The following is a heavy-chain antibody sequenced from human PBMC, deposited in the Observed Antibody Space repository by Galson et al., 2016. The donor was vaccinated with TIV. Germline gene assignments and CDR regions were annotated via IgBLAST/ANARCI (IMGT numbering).Heavy chain of an antibody. CDR1: GFTFNNYA. J-gene: IGHJ6*02. CDR2: ISGSGGIT. D-gene: IGHD6-19*01. Sequence: SLRLSCAASGFTFNNYAMHWVRQAPGKGLEWVSGISGSGGITYIAESVKGRFAISRDNSRDTLYLQLNSLRPDDTAVYYCAKQWLKDYYGMDVWGPGTTVTVSS. CDR3: AKQWLKDYYGMDV. V-gene: IGHV3-23*01.